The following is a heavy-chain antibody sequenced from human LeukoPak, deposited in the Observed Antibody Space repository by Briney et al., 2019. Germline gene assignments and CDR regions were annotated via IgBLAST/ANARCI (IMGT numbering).Heavy chain of an antibody. V-gene: IGHV4-59*01. D-gene: IGHD4-17*01. CDR3: ARAHDYGHFFDY. CDR2: IYYSGST. Sequence: SETLSLTCTVSGGSISSYYWSWIRQPPGKGLEWIGYIYYSGSTNYNPSLKSRVTISVDTSKNQFSLKLSSVTAADTAVYYCARAHDYGHFFDYWGQGTLVTVSS. J-gene: IGHJ4*02. CDR1: GGSISSYY.